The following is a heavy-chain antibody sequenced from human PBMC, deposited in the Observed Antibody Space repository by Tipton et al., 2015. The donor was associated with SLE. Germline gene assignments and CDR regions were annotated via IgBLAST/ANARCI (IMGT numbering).Heavy chain of an antibody. CDR3: ARDEGAHYYYGMDV. Sequence: SLRLSCAASGFTFSSYSMNWVRQAPGKGLEWVSYISSSSSTIYYADSVKGRFTISRDNAKNSLYLQMNSLRAEDTAVYYCARDEGAHYYYGMDVWGQGTTATVSS. CDR2: ISSSSSTI. D-gene: IGHD1-26*01. CDR1: GFTFSSYS. J-gene: IGHJ6*02. V-gene: IGHV3-48*01.